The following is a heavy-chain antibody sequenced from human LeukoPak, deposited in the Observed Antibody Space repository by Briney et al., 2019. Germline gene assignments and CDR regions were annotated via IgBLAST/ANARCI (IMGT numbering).Heavy chain of an antibody. Sequence: PGGSLRLSCASSGFTFSRHAMSWIRQAPGKGLEWVAAISDIGGSTYYADSVKRRFTISRDNSKNPLYLHMDSLRAEDTAVYYCARVRDVYGQFDFWGKGTLVTVSS. CDR2: ISDIGGST. CDR1: GFTFSRHA. D-gene: IGHD5/OR15-5a*01. V-gene: IGHV3-23*01. CDR3: ARVRDVYGQFDF. J-gene: IGHJ4*02.